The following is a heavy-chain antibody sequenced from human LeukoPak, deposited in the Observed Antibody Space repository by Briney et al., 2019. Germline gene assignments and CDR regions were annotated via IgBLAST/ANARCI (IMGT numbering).Heavy chain of an antibody. D-gene: IGHD2-2*01. CDR2: ISWNSGSI. Sequence: GRSLRLSCAASGFTFDDYAMHWVRQAPGKGLEWVSGISWNSGSIGYADSVKGRFTISRDNAKNSLYLQMNSLRAEDMALYYCAKGGIVVVGDAFDIWGQGTMVTVSS. CDR3: AKGGIVVVGDAFDI. J-gene: IGHJ3*02. CDR1: GFTFDDYA. V-gene: IGHV3-9*03.